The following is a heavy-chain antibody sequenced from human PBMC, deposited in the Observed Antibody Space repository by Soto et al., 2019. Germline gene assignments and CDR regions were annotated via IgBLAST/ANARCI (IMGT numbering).Heavy chain of an antibody. CDR1: GGSISSRSYY. V-gene: IGHV4-39*01. Sequence: QLQLQESGPGLVKPSETLSLTCTVSGGSISSRSYYWGWIRQPPGKGLEWIGNIFYSGNTYYNPSLTSXXTXSXXTPKNQFSLQLSSVTAADTAVYYCARQPIRGNFDYWGQGTLVTVSS. CDR3: ARQPIRGNFDY. CDR2: IFYSGNT. D-gene: IGHD3-3*02. J-gene: IGHJ4*02.